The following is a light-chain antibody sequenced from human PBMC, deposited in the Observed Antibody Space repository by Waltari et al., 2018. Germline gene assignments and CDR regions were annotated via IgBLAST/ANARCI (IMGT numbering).Light chain of an antibody. V-gene: IGLV1-44*01. Sequence: QSVLTQPPSAAGTPGQRVSISCSGGSSNIGANPVNWYQHPPGTAPKLLIYTNRHRPAGVPARFSGSKSGTSASLAISGLQLLDEADYYCAAWDDSLDGWVFGGGTRVTVL. CDR1: SSNIGANP. CDR3: AAWDDSLDGWV. CDR2: TNR. J-gene: IGLJ3*02.